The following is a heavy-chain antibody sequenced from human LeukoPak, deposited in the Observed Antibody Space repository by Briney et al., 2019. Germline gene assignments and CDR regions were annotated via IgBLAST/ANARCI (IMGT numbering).Heavy chain of an antibody. CDR3: TRAAAGNDRVPYYYYYMDV. CDR1: GYSISSGYY. V-gene: IGHV4-61*01. Sequence: SETLSLTCTVSGYSISSGYYWGWIRQPPGKGLEWIGYIYYSGSTNYNPSLKSRVTISVDTSKNQFSLKLSSVTAADTAVYYCTRAAAGNDRVPYYYYYMDVWGKGTTVTVSS. CDR2: IYYSGST. J-gene: IGHJ6*03. D-gene: IGHD6-13*01.